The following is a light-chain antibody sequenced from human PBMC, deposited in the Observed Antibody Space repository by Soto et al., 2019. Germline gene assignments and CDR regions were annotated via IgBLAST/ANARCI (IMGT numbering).Light chain of an antibody. J-gene: IGKJ2*01. CDR2: GAS. Sequence: EIVLTQSPGTLSLSPGDSATLSCRASQSVSSSQIAWYQQKPGQAPRLLIYGASSRATGIPDRFSGVGSETDFTLTISRLEPEDFAVYYCQQYETAPHTFGQGTKLEIK. CDR1: QSVSSSQ. V-gene: IGKV3-20*01. CDR3: QQYETAPHT.